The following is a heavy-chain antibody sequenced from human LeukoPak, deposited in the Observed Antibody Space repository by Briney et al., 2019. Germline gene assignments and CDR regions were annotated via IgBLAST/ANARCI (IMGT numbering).Heavy chain of an antibody. CDR2: IYVTGST. V-gene: IGHV4-59*08. J-gene: IGHJ6*03. D-gene: IGHD3-16*02. CDR1: GGSIGTYY. Sequence: PSKTLSLTCTVSGGSIGTYYWSWIRQSPGKGLEWIGYIYVTGSTRYNPYLQSRVTISADTSRNQFFLKMSSVTAADTAVYYCARHIGGGIEDMDVWGKGTKVTVSS. CDR3: ARHIGGGIEDMDV.